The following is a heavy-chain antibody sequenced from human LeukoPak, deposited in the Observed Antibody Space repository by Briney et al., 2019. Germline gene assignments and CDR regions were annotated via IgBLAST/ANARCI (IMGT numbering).Heavy chain of an antibody. J-gene: IGHJ4*02. CDR3: ARDSGYGSSDY. D-gene: IGHD3-10*01. CDR1: GDSISSGDPY. Sequence: SETLSLTCTVSGDSISSGDPYWSWIRQHPGKGLEWIGYIYYSGSTYYNPSLKSRVTISVDTSKNQFSLKLSSVTAADTAVYYCARDSGYGSSDYWGQGTLVTVST. V-gene: IGHV4-31*03. CDR2: IYYSGST.